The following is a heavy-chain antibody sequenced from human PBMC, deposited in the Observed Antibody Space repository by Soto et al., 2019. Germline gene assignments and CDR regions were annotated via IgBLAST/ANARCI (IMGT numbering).Heavy chain of an antibody. CDR1: RYRFTSYW. CDR2: IYPGDSDT. CDR3: ARGVVSSGWSYYFDY. V-gene: IGHV5-51*07. Sequence: GASLKISRKRSRYRFTSYWIRLVHQMPGKGLEWMGIIYPGDSDTRYSPSFQGQVTISADKSISTAYLQWSSLKASDTAMYYCARGVVSSGWSYYFDYWGQGTLVGVSS. D-gene: IGHD6-19*01. J-gene: IGHJ4*02.